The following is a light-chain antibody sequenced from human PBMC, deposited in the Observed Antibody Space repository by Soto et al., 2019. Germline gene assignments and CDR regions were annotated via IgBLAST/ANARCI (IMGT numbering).Light chain of an antibody. V-gene: IGKV3-20*01. CDR3: QQYGSSPPYT. Sequence: EIVLTQSPGTLSLSPGERATLSCRASHSVRSSYLAWYQQKPGQAPRLLLYGASSRATGIPDRFSGSGSGTDFTLTISRLEPEDFAVYYCQQYGSSPPYTFGQGTKLEIK. CDR1: HSVRSSY. J-gene: IGKJ2*01. CDR2: GAS.